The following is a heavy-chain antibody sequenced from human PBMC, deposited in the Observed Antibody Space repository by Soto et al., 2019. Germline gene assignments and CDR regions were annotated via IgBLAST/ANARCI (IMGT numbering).Heavy chain of an antibody. CDR2: IYYSGST. D-gene: IGHD2-21*02. CDR3: ARAYCGGDCSWFDP. Sequence: SETLSLTCTVSGGSISSGGYYWSWIRQHPGKGLEWIGYIYYSGSTYYNPSLKSRVTISVDTSKNQFSLKLSSVTAADTAVYYCARAYCGGDCSWFDPWGQGTLVTVPS. V-gene: IGHV4-31*03. J-gene: IGHJ5*02. CDR1: GGSISSGGYY.